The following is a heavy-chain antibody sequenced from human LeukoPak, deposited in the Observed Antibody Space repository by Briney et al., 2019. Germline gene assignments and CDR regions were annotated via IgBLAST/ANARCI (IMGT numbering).Heavy chain of an antibody. Sequence: ASVKVSCKASGYTFTSYGISWVRQAPGQGLEWMGWISAYNGNTNYAQKLQGRVTMTTDTSTSTAYMELRSLRSDDTAVYYCACNSYYYDSSGYYWALDYWGQGTLVTVSS. V-gene: IGHV1-18*01. J-gene: IGHJ4*02. D-gene: IGHD3-22*01. CDR1: GYTFTSYG. CDR3: ACNSYYYDSSGYYWALDY. CDR2: ISAYNGNT.